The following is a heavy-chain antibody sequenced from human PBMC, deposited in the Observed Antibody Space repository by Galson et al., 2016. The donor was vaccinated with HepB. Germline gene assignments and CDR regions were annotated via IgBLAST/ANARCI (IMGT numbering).Heavy chain of an antibody. Sequence: QSGAEVKKPGESLKISCKGSGSSFTTYWIGWVRQMPGKGLEWMGIIYPGDSDTRYSPSFQGQVTISADKSISTAYLQWSSLKASDTAMYYCARRYAVAGQANWFDPWGQGTLVTVSS. CDR3: ARRYAVAGQANWFDP. CDR1: GSSFTTYW. CDR2: IYPGDSDT. V-gene: IGHV5-51*01. D-gene: IGHD6-19*01. J-gene: IGHJ5*02.